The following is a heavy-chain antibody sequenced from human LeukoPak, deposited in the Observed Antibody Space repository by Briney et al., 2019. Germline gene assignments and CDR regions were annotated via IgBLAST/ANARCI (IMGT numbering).Heavy chain of an antibody. D-gene: IGHD3-3*01. J-gene: IGHJ5*02. CDR1: GFTFRSYA. CDR2: ISGSGGST. Sequence: GGSLRLSCAASGFTFRSYAMSWVRQAPGKGLEWVSAISGSGGSTYYADSVKGRFTISRDNSKNTLYLQMNSLRAEDTAVYYCAKDENYDFWSGYPNWFDPWGQGTLVTVSS. CDR3: AKDENYDFWSGYPNWFDP. V-gene: IGHV3-23*01.